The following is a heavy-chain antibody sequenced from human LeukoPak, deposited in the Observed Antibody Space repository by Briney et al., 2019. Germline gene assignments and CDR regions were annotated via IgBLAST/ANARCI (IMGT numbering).Heavy chain of an antibody. CDR2: ISSGGITI. V-gene: IGHV3-11*01. J-gene: IGHJ4*02. Sequence: SGGSLRLSCAASGFTFSDYYMSWIRQAPGKGLEWVSYISSGGITIYYADSVKGRFTISRDNAKNSLYLQMNSLRAEDTVVYYCATGYSSGWYWGQGTLVTVSS. D-gene: IGHD6-19*01. CDR3: ATGYSSGWY. CDR1: GFTFSDYY.